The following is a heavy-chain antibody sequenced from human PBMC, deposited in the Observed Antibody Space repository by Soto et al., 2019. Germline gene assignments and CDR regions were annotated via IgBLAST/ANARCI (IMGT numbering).Heavy chain of an antibody. CDR1: GGSISSYY. J-gene: IGHJ6*03. Sequence: PSETLSLTCTVSGGSISSYYWSWIRQPPGKGLEWIGYIYYSGSTNYNPSLKSRVTISVDTSKNQFSLKLSSVTAADTAVYYFARTRYCSSTSCYAGYYYMDVWGKGTTVTVSS. CDR3: ARTRYCSSTSCYAGYYYMDV. D-gene: IGHD2-2*01. V-gene: IGHV4-59*08. CDR2: IYYSGST.